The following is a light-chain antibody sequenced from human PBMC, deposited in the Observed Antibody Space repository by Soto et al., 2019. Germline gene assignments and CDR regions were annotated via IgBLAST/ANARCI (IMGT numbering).Light chain of an antibody. CDR3: QQYYDTRALT. Sequence: DIVMTQSPDSLAVSLGERATINCRSSQSVVFASSDRNYLAWYQQRPGQPPKLLVSWASKRESGVPDRFSGSGSGTDFTLTISSLQAEDVAVYYYQQYYDTRALTFGGGTKVDIK. V-gene: IGKV4-1*01. CDR1: QSVVFASSDRNY. CDR2: WAS. J-gene: IGKJ4*02.